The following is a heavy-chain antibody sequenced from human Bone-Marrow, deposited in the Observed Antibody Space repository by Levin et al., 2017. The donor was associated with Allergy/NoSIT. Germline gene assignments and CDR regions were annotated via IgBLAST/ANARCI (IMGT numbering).Heavy chain of an antibody. Sequence: GESLKISCAASGFTFSSYAMHWVRQAPGKGLGWVAVISYDGSNKYYADSVKGRFTISRDNSKNTLYLQMNSLRAEDTGVFYCARNRNNYFDSNRHSDAFDIWGQGTMVTVSS. J-gene: IGHJ3*02. D-gene: IGHD3-22*01. CDR3: ARNRNNYFDSNRHSDAFDI. CDR2: ISYDGSNK. V-gene: IGHV3-30-3*01. CDR1: GFTFSSYA.